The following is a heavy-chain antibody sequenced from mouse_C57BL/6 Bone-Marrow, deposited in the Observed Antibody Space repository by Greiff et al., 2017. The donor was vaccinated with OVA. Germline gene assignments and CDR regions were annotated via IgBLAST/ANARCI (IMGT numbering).Heavy chain of an antibody. CDR3: TRGAQVFAY. Sequence: EVKLVESGEGLVKPGGSLKLSCAASGFPFSSYAMSWVRQTPEKRLEWVAYISSGGDYIYYADTVKGRFTISRDNARNTLYLQMSSLKSEDTAMYYCTRGAQVFAYWGQGTLVTVSA. J-gene: IGHJ3*01. V-gene: IGHV5-9-1*02. D-gene: IGHD3-2*02. CDR2: ISSGGDYI. CDR1: GFPFSSYA.